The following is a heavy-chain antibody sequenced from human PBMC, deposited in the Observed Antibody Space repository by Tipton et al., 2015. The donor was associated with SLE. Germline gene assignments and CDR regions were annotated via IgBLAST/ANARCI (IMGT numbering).Heavy chain of an antibody. CDR3: ARGESSGYYVDY. D-gene: IGHD3-22*01. CDR1: GFTFSDYY. V-gene: IGHV3-74*01. J-gene: IGHJ4*01. Sequence: GSLRLSCAASGFTFSDYYMTWVRQAPGKGLVWVSRIYTDGSRTHYADSVRGRFTISRDNAKNTLYLQMNSLRAEDTAAYYCARGESSGYYVDYWGHGALVTVSS. CDR2: IYTDGSRT.